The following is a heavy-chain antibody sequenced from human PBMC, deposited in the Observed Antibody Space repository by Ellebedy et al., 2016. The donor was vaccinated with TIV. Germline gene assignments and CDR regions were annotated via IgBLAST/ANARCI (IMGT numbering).Heavy chain of an antibody. J-gene: IGHJ3*02. Sequence: PGGSLRLSCTASGFSFRDYAMSWFRRAPGRGLEWVGFINLKTYGGTTDSASSVKGRFTISRDDSNNIAYLQMNSLKTEDTAVYYCTRVGFYGSRSFYNDAFDIWGQGTMVTVSS. CDR1: GFSFRDYA. CDR3: TRVGFYGSRSFYNDAFDI. V-gene: IGHV3-49*03. CDR2: INLKTYGGTT. D-gene: IGHD3-10*01.